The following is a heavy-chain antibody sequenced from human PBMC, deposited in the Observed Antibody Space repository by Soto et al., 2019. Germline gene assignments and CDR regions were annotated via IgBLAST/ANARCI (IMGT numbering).Heavy chain of an antibody. V-gene: IGHV1-2*04. CDR3: GRESSSGWYYAFDI. CDR1: GYTFTGYY. D-gene: IGHD6-19*01. J-gene: IGHJ3*02. Sequence: ASVKVSCKASGYTFTGYYMHWVRQAPGQGLEWMGWINPNSGGTNYAQKFQGWVTMTRDTSISTAYMELSRLRSDDTAVYYCGRESSSGWYYAFDIWGQGTMVTVSS. CDR2: INPNSGGT.